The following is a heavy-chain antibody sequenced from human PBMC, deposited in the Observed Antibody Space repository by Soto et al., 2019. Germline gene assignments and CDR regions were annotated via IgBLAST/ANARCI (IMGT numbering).Heavy chain of an antibody. CDR3: ASDFTGVRVLGASPPGGDNYGWDV. CDR2: IIPILDIP. Sequence: QVQLVQSGAEVKKPGSSVKVSCKASGGTFSRYTISWVRQAPGQGLEWMGRIIPILDIPNYAQNFQGRVTITADKSTSTAYRDLSSLRSDEPAVYSCASDFTGVRVLGASPPGGDNYGWDVWGQGTTVTVSS. J-gene: IGHJ6*02. D-gene: IGHD3-16*01. CDR1: GGTFSRYT. V-gene: IGHV1-69*02.